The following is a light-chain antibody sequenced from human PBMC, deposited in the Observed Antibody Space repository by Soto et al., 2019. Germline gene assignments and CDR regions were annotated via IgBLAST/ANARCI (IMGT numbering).Light chain of an antibody. Sequence: EIVMTQSPATLSVSPGERATLSCRASQSVNSNLVWYQQKPGQAPRLLIYGASTRATGIPDRFSGSGSGTDFTLTISRLEPEDFAVYYCQQYGTSPGMYTFGQGTKLEIK. CDR1: QSVNSN. V-gene: IGKV3-20*01. CDR3: QQYGTSPGMYT. J-gene: IGKJ2*01. CDR2: GAS.